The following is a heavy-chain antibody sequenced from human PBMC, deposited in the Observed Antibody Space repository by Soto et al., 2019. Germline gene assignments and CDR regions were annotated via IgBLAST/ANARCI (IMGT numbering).Heavy chain of an antibody. D-gene: IGHD3-16*02. Sequence: SETLSLTCAVSGGSISSSNWWSWVRQPPGKGLEWIGEIYHSGSTNYNPSLKSRVTISVDKSKNQFSLKLSSVTAADTAVYNCARSSHLGDLSLGYWGQGTLVTVSS. CDR2: IYHSGST. CDR1: GGSISSSNW. CDR3: ARSSHLGDLSLGY. V-gene: IGHV4-4*02. J-gene: IGHJ4*02.